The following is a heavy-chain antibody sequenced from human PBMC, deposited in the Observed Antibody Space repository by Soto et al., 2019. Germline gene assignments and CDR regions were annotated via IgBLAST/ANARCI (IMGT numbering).Heavy chain of an antibody. D-gene: IGHD2-2*01. CDR3: ARDRSVLVPAVSWFDP. J-gene: IGHJ5*02. V-gene: IGHV1-18*01. CDR2: ISDYNGNT. Sequence: VSGYNSTNYGTSWLRQALGQGLEWMGWISDYNGNTDFAQKLQGRVTMTTDLSTSTAYMELSSLRSDDTAVYYCARDRSVLVPAVSWFDPWAQGTLLTVSS. CDR1: GYNSTNYG.